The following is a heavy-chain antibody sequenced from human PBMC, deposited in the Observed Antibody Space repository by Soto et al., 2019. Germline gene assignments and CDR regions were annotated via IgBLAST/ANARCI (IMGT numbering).Heavy chain of an antibody. Sequence: DVQLVESGGVVVQPGGSLRLSCAASGFTFDDYTMHWVRQAPGKGLEWVSLISWDGGSTYYADSVKGRFTISRDNSKNSLYLHMNSLRTEDTALYYCAKDGGGSIDYWGQGTLVTVSA. D-gene: IGHD5-12*01. CDR1: GFTFDDYT. J-gene: IGHJ4*02. CDR3: AKDGGGSIDY. CDR2: ISWDGGST. V-gene: IGHV3-43*01.